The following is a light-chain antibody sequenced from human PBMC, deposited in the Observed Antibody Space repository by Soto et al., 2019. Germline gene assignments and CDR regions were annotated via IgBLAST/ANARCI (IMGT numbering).Light chain of an antibody. CDR3: QKYNSAPRD. V-gene: IGKV1-27*01. CDR1: QGISNY. J-gene: IGKJ3*01. CDR2: SAS. Sequence: DIQMTQSPSSLSASVGDRVTITCRASQGISNYLAWYQQKPGKVPKLLIYSASTLQSGVPSRFSGSGYGTDFTLTISSLQPEDVATYYCQKYNSAPRDFGPGTKVDIQ.